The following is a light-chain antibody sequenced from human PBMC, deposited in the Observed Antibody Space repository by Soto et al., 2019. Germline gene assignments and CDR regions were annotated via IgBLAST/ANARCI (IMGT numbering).Light chain of an antibody. CDR2: AAS. V-gene: IGKV1-39*01. CDR3: QQSYRPRYT. CDR1: RSISIY. J-gene: IGKJ2*01. Sequence: DIQMTQSPSSLSASVGDRVTITCRASRSISIYLNWYQQKPGIAPKLLIYAASSLQSGVPSRFSGRGSGTDFTLTINSLQPEDFATYYCQQSYRPRYTFGQGTMLEIK.